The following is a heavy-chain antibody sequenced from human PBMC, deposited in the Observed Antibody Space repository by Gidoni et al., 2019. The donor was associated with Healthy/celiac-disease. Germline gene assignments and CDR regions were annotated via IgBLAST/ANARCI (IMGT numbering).Heavy chain of an antibody. Sequence: QVQLVPSGAAVKKPGDSVKVSCKASGYTFTGYYMHWVRQPPGQGLEWMGWINPNSGGTNYAQKFQGRVTMTRDTSISTAYMELSRLRSDDTAVYYCARDQTRNHDILTGYDPWGQGTLVTVSS. CDR3: ARDQTRNHDILTGYDP. CDR1: GYTFTGYY. CDR2: INPNSGGT. D-gene: IGHD3-9*01. V-gene: IGHV1-2*02. J-gene: IGHJ5*02.